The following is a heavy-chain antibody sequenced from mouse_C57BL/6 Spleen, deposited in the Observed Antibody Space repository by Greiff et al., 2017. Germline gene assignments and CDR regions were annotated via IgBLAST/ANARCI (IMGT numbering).Heavy chain of an antibody. CDR2: IDPSDSYT. V-gene: IGHV1-59*01. J-gene: IGHJ4*01. CDR1: GYTFTSYW. CDR3: ARGGDSPYYAMDY. Sequence: QVQLQQPGAELVRPGTSVKLSCKASGYTFTSYWMHWVKQRPGQGLEWIGVIDPSDSYTNYNQKFKGKATLTVDPSSSTAYMQLSSLTSEDSAVYDCARGGDSPYYAMDYWGQGTSVTVSS.